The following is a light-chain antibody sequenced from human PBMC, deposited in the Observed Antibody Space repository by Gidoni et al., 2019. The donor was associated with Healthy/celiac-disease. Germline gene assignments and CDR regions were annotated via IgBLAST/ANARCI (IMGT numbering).Light chain of an antibody. CDR2: DAS. Sequence: ATLSCRASQSVSSYLAWYQQKPGQAPRLLIYDASNRATGIPARFSGSGSGTDFTLTISSLEPEDFAVYYCRQRSNWPPLFTFGPGTKVDIK. V-gene: IGKV3-11*01. CDR1: QSVSSY. J-gene: IGKJ3*01. CDR3: RQRSNWPPLFT.